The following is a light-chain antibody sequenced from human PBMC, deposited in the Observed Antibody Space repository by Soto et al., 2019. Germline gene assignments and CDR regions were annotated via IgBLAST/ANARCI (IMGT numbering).Light chain of an antibody. CDR3: QQCGSSPWT. CDR2: GAS. CDR1: QSVSSTY. Sequence: EIVLTQSPGTLSLSPGERATLSCWASQSVSSTYLAWYQQKPGQAPRLLIYGASSRATGIPDRFSGTGSGTDFTLTISRLEPEDFAVYYCQQCGSSPWTFGQGTEVEIK. V-gene: IGKV3-20*01. J-gene: IGKJ1*01.